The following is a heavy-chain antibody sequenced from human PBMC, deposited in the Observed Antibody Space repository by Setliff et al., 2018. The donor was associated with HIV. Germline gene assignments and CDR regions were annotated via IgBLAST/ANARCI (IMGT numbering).Heavy chain of an antibody. D-gene: IGHD3-22*01. CDR3: ARPYDSLYG. J-gene: IGHJ4*02. CDR1: GGSISNSDFY. Sequence: SETLSLTCTVSGGSISNSDFYWCWIRRSPGKGLEWIGSIYYRGATYYNPTLQSRFTISADTSKHQFYLKLPSVTAADTAIYYCARPYDSLYGWCQGGLFTVSS. CDR2: IYYRGAT. V-gene: IGHV4-39*01.